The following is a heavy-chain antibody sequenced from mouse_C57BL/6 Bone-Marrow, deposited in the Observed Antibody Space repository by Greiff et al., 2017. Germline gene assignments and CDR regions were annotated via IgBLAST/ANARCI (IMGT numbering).Heavy chain of an antibody. CDR3: ARWRNYEGGFAY. CDR1: GYTFTSYW. CDR2: IEPSDSYT. J-gene: IGHJ3*01. Sequence: VQLQQPGAELVRPGTSVKLSCKASGYTFTSYWMHWVKQRPGQGLEWIGVIEPSDSYTNYNQKFTGKATLTVDTSSSTAYMQLSSLTSEDSAVYYCARWRNYEGGFAYWGQGTLVTVSA. V-gene: IGHV1-59*01. D-gene: IGHD2-1*01.